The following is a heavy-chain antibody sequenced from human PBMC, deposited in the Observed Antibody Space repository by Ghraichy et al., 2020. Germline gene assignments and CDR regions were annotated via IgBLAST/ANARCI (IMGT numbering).Heavy chain of an antibody. V-gene: IGHV3-74*01. CDR1: GFTFSSYW. CDR2: INSDGSST. CDR3: AREPLDSSGYGAFDY. Sequence: GESLNISCTASGFTFSSYWMHWVRQAPGKGLVWVSRINSDGSSTSYADSVKGRFTISRDNAKNTLYLQMNSLRAEDTAVYYCAREPLDSSGYGAFDYWGQGTLVTVSS. D-gene: IGHD3-22*01. J-gene: IGHJ4*02.